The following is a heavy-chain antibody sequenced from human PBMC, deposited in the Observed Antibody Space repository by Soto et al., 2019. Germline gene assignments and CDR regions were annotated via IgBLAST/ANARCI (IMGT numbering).Heavy chain of an antibody. Sequence: QVQLVQSGAEVKKPGSSVKVSCKASGGTFSSYAISWVRQAPGQGLEWMGGIIPIFGTANYAQKFQGRVTITADESTSTDYMELSSLRSEDTAVYYCARVRDSSGWYLYYGMDVWGQGTTVTVSS. D-gene: IGHD6-19*01. CDR2: IIPIFGTA. CDR1: GGTFSSYA. J-gene: IGHJ6*02. CDR3: ARVRDSSGWYLYYGMDV. V-gene: IGHV1-69*01.